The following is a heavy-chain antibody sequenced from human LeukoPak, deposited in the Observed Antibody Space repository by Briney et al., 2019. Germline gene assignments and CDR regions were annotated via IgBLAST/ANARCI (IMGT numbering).Heavy chain of an antibody. D-gene: IGHD2-21*01. CDR2: ISYDGSNK. Sequence: GGSLRLSCAASGFTFSSYGMHWVRQAPGKGPEWVAVISYDGSNKYCADSVKGRFTISRDNSKNTLYLQMNSLRAGDTAVYYCATTGLLGDIPWGQGTLVTVSS. CDR1: GFTFSSYG. CDR3: ATTGLLGDIP. J-gene: IGHJ5*02. V-gene: IGHV3-30*03.